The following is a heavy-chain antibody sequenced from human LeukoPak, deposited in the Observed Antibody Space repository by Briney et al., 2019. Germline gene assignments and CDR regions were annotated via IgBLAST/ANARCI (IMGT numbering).Heavy chain of an antibody. D-gene: IGHD4-17*01. CDR3: ARGPYDDHVDY. CDR1: GFTFSDYY. Sequence: GGSLRLSCAASGFTFSDYYMSWLRQAPGKGLEWVSYISSTGITKYYADSVKGRFTVSRDNAKNSLYLQMNGLRAEDTAVYYCARGPYDDHVDYWGQGTLLAVSS. J-gene: IGHJ4*02. CDR2: ISSTGITK. V-gene: IGHV3-11*01.